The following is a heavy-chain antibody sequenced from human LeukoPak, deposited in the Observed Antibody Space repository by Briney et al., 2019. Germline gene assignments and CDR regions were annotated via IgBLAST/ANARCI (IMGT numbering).Heavy chain of an antibody. Sequence: GGSLRLSCAASGFTFSSYAMHWVRQAPGKGLEWVAVISYDGSNKYYADSVKGRFTISRDNSKNTLYLQMNSLRAEDTAVYYCARDTQTPGRACPVIDYYMDVWGKGTTVTVSS. J-gene: IGHJ6*03. D-gene: IGHD4-11*01. CDR2: ISYDGSNK. CDR1: GFTFSSYA. V-gene: IGHV3-30*04. CDR3: ARDTQTPGRACPVIDYYMDV.